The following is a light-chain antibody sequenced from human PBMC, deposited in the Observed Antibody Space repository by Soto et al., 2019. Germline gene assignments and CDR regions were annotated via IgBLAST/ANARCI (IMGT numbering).Light chain of an antibody. J-gene: IGLJ2*01. CDR3: QIWVTGIYAV. CDR1: SGHSTYA. Sequence: QLVLTQSPSASASLGASVKLTCTLSSGHSTYAIAWHQLQPEKGPRYLMKVNSDGRHTKGDGIPDRFSGSSSGAERYLTISSLQSEDEADYYCQIWVTGIYAVFGGGTKVTVL. CDR2: VNSDGRH. V-gene: IGLV4-69*01.